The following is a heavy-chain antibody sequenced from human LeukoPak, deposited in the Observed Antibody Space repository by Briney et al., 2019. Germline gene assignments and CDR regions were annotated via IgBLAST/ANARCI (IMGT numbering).Heavy chain of an antibody. CDR2: INPISGGT. J-gene: IGHJ6*02. Sequence: ASVWVSCEAPVYTFTGSYMHSVCHTPGQGLVWMGWINPISGGTNYAQKIHGRVTLTRDTCPRAPYMERRRVRADDTAVYYCASPTGRTSVYYYYYGMDVWGQGTTVTVSS. CDR3: ASPTGRTSVYYYYYGMDV. D-gene: IGHD1-1*01. CDR1: VYTFTGSY. V-gene: IGHV1-2*02.